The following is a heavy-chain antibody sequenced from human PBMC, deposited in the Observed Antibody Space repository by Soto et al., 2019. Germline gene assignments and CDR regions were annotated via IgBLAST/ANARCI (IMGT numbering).Heavy chain of an antibody. J-gene: IGHJ6*02. CDR2: FYHSGNS. CDR3: ARISSVDPYGYVNGGLDV. Sequence: ETQCHTCSVSDGYMRSYDGSGIRQSPDKGLEWIGYFYHSGNSNYNPSLKSRVTISVDTSKNQLSLSLRSVTAADTAVYFCARISSVDPYGYVNGGLDVWGQGTTVTVSS. CDR1: DGYMRSYD. D-gene: IGHD5-18*01. V-gene: IGHV4-59*01.